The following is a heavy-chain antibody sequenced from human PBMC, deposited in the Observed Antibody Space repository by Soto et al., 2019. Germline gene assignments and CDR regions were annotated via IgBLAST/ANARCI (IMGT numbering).Heavy chain of an antibody. CDR2: IKSKTDGETT. V-gene: IGHV3-15*01. D-gene: IGHD2-15*01. J-gene: IGHJ4*02. CDR1: GFTFSSYG. Sequence: PGGSLRLSCAASGFTFSSYGMHWVRQAPGKGLEWVGRIKSKTDGETTDYAAPVKGRFTISRDDSKNTLYLQMNSLKTEDTAVYYCTTEGPGYCSGGSCQAFDYWGPGTLVTVSS. CDR3: TTEGPGYCSGGSCQAFDY.